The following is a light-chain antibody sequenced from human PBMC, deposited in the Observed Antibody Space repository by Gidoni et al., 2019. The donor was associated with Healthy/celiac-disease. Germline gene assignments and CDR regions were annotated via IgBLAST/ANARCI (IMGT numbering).Light chain of an antibody. J-gene: IGLJ1*01. Sequence: QSVLTQPPSVSGAPGQRVTISCTGSSSNIGAGYDVHWYQQLPGTAPKLLIYVNNNRPSGVPDRFSGSKSGTSASLAITGLQAEDEADYYCQSYDSSLSALYVFGTGTKVTVL. CDR2: VNN. CDR1: SSNIGAGYD. V-gene: IGLV1-40*01. CDR3: QSYDSSLSALYV.